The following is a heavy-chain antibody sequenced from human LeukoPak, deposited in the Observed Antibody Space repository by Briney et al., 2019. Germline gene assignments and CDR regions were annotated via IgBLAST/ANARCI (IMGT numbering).Heavy chain of an antibody. J-gene: IGHJ3*02. D-gene: IGHD3-3*01. CDR3: ARVASGYDVFDI. CDR2: IYYSGST. CDR1: GGSDSNSNW. V-gene: IGHV4-4*02. Sequence: SGTLSLTCAVSGGSDSNSNWWSWVRQPPGKGLEWIGYIYYSGSTNYNPSLKSRVTISVDTSKNQFSLKLSSVTAADTAVFYCARVASGYDVFDIWGQGTMVTVSS.